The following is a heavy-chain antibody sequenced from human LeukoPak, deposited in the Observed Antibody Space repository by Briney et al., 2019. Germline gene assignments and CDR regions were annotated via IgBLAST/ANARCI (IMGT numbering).Heavy chain of an antibody. CDR2: INTNTRNP. D-gene: IGHD3-3*02. J-gene: IGHJ4*02. CDR1: GYIFTNNA. Sequence: ASVKVSCKASGYIFTNNAMNWVRQAPGQGLEWMGWINTNTRNPTYAQGFTGRFVFSLDTSVSPAYLQISSLKAEDTAVYYCARIRAPSSFGQRESDYWGQGTLVTVSS. CDR3: ARIRAPSSFGQRESDY. V-gene: IGHV7-4-1*02.